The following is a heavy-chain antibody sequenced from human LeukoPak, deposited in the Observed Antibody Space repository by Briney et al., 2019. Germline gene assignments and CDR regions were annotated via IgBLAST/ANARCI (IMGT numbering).Heavy chain of an antibody. CDR2: ISYDGSEK. CDR1: GFTFSTYA. V-gene: IGHV3-30-3*01. CDR3: VRQAQEDY. J-gene: IGHJ4*02. Sequence: GRSLRLSCAASGFTFSTYAMHWVRQAPGKGLEWVAVISYDGSEKYYADSVTGRFTISRDNSKNTLYLQMDSLRSEDTGVYYCVRQAQEDYWGQGTLVTVSS.